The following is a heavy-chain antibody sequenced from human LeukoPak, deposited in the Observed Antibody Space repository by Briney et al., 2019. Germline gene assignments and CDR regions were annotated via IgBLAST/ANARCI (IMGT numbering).Heavy chain of an antibody. CDR1: GASISSSTYY. V-gene: IGHV4-39*01. Sequence: SETLSLTCTVSGASISSSTYYWGWIRQPPGKGLEWIGSIYYSGSTYYNPSLNSRVTISVDTSKNQFSLKLSSVTAADTAVYYCARGGPPDIVVVPAAYKYWGQGTLVTVSS. J-gene: IGHJ4*02. CDR2: IYYSGST. D-gene: IGHD2-2*01. CDR3: ARGGPPDIVVVPAAYKY.